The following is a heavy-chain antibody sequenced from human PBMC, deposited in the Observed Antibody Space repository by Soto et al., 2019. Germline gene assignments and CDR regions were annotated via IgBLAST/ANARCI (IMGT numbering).Heavy chain of an antibody. CDR2: VYSGGAT. D-gene: IGHD3-10*01. CDR3: ARVPGRL. Sequence: QLVETGGGLIQPGTSLTLSCAASWFSVSRNYMTWVRQAPGKGLEWVSFVYSGGATFYADSVKGRFILSRDDSQNTMDLQMNNLRAEDTSVYYCARVPGRLWGRGTLVTVAS. J-gene: IGHJ4*02. CDR1: WFSVSRNY. V-gene: IGHV3-53*02.